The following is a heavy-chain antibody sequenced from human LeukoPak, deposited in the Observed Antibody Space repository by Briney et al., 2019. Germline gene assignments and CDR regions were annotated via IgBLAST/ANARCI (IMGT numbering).Heavy chain of an antibody. D-gene: IGHD3-22*01. CDR3: ARGLYYYDSSGYYYGGSYYGMDV. CDR2: INHSGST. V-gene: IGHV4-34*01. J-gene: IGHJ6*02. CDR1: GGSFSGYY. Sequence: SETLSLTCAVYGGSFSGYYWSWIRQPPGKRLEWIGEINHSGSTNYNPSLKSRVTISVDTSKNQFSLKLSSVTAADAAVYYCARGLYYYDSSGYYYGGSYYGMDVWGQGTTVTVSS.